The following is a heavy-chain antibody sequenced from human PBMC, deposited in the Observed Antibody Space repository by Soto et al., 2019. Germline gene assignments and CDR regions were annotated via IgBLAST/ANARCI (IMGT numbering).Heavy chain of an antibody. V-gene: IGHV3-33*01. CDR3: AREGYCSSTSCFTGADYYYYYGMDV. J-gene: IGHJ6*02. CDR2: IWYDGSNK. CDR1: GFTFSSYG. Sequence: QVQLVESGRGVVQPGRSLRLSCAASGFTFSSYGMHWVRQAPGKGLEWVAVIWYDGSNKYYADSVKGRFTISRDNSKNTLYLQMNSLRAEDTAVYYCAREGYCSSTSCFTGADYYYYYGMDVWGQGTTVTVSS. D-gene: IGHD2-2*01.